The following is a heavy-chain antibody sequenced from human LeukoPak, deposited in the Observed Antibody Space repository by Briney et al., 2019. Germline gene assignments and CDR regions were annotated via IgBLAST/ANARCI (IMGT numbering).Heavy chain of an antibody. CDR3: ARSLEYSSGWYTYYFDY. V-gene: IGHV3-33*01. CDR1: GFTFSSYG. D-gene: IGHD6-19*01. J-gene: IGHJ4*02. CDR2: IWYDGSNK. Sequence: GRSLRLSCAASGFTFSSYGMHWVRQAPGKGLEWVAVIWYDGSNKYYADSVKGRFTISRDNSKNTLYLQMNSLRAEDTAVYSCARSLEYSSGWYTYYFDYWGQGTLVTVSS.